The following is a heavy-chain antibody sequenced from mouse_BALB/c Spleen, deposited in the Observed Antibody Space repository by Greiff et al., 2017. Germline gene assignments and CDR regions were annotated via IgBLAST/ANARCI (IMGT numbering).Heavy chain of an antibody. Sequence: EVQLQQSGPSLVKPSQTLSLTCSVTGDSITSGYWNWIRKFPGNKLEYMGYISYSGSTYYNPSLKSRISITRDTSKNQYYLQLNSVTTEDTATYYCARRDYGNLAWFAYWGQGTLVTVSA. CDR1: GDSITSGY. J-gene: IGHJ3*01. CDR2: ISYSGST. CDR3: ARRDYGNLAWFAY. D-gene: IGHD2-1*01. V-gene: IGHV3-8*02.